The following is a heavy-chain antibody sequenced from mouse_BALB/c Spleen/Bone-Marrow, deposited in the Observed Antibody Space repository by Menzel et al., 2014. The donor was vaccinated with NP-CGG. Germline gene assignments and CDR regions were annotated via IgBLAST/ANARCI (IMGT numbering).Heavy chain of an antibody. Sequence: QVHVKQSGPGLVQPSQSLSIPCTVSGFSLTSYGVHWVRQSPGKGLEWLGVIWSGGSTDNNAVFISRLSIGKDNSKSQVFFKMNSLQANDTAIYYCARNQGNYVSWFAYWGQGTLVTVSA. CDR2: IWSGGST. CDR1: GFSLTSYG. D-gene: IGHD2-1*01. CDR3: ARNQGNYVSWFAY. V-gene: IGHV2-2*02. J-gene: IGHJ3*01.